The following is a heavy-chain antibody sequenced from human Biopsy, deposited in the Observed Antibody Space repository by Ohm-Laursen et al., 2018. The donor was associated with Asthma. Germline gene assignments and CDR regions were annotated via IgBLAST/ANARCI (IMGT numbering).Heavy chain of an antibody. J-gene: IGHJ4*02. V-gene: IGHV1-69*13. CDR3: ARKAGSCISRTCYSLDF. CDR1: GGTFNTYV. D-gene: IGHD2-2*01. CDR2: INSVFGTT. Sequence: ASVKVSCKSLGGTFNTYVIGWVRQAPGQGLEWMGGINSVFGTTTYPQKFQDRVTITADDSTSTVYMELSSLRSEDTAVYYCARKAGSCISRTCYSLDFWGRGALVTVSS.